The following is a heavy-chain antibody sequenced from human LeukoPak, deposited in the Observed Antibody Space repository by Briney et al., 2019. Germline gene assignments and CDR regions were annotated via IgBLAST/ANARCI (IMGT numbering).Heavy chain of an antibody. Sequence: GGSLRLSCAASGFTFSNYGMSWVRQAPGKGLEWVSDISGSGFTSYADSVKGRSTIFRDNSKNTLYLQMNRLRDEDTALYYCAKYRDYHFDFWGQGSLVTVSS. CDR2: ISGSGFT. CDR3: AKYRDYHFDF. V-gene: IGHV3-23*01. J-gene: IGHJ4*02. D-gene: IGHD4-17*01. CDR1: GFTFSNYG.